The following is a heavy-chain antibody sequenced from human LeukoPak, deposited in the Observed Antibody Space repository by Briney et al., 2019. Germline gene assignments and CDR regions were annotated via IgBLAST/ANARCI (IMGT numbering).Heavy chain of an antibody. Sequence: GGSLRLSCAASGFTFSDYYMSWIRQAPGKGLEWVSYISSSGSTIYYADSVKGRFTISRDNAKNSLYLQMNSLRAEDTAVYYCARLCSSASYYYYYYGMVVWGQGTTVTVSS. J-gene: IGHJ6*02. CDR3: ARLCSSASYYYYYYGMVV. CDR1: GFTFSDYY. V-gene: IGHV3-11*01. D-gene: IGHD2-2*01. CDR2: ISSSGSTI.